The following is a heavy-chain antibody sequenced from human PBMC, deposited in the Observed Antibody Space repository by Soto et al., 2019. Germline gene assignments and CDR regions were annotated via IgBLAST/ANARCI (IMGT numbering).Heavy chain of an antibody. J-gene: IGHJ5*02. CDR2: IYYSGST. Sequence: QVQLQESGPGLVKPSQTLSLTCTVSGGSISSGGYYWSWIRQHPGKGLEWIGYIYYSGSTYYNPSLKSRVTISADTSKNQFSLKLSSVTAADTAVEYCARARNYGDDGGGWFDPWGQGTLVTVSS. CDR3: ARARNYGDDGGGWFDP. CDR1: GGSISSGGYY. V-gene: IGHV4-31*03. D-gene: IGHD4-17*01.